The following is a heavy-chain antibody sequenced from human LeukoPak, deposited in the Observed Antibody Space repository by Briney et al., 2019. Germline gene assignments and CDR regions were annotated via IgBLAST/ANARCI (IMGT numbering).Heavy chain of an antibody. CDR3: TVVVVAATWTLIDY. CDR1: GGSFGGYY. Sequence: SETLSLTCAVYGGSFGGYYWSWIRQPPGKGREWIGEINHSGSTNYNPSLKSRVTISVDTSKNQFSLKLSSVTAADTAVYYCTVVVVAATWTLIDYWGQGTLVTVSS. V-gene: IGHV4-34*01. J-gene: IGHJ4*02. CDR2: INHSGST. D-gene: IGHD2-15*01.